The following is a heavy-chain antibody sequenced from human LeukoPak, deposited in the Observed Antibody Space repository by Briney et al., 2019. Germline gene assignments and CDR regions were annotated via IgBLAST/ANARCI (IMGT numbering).Heavy chain of an antibody. J-gene: IGHJ6*02. CDR3: ARSNAMGV. CDR1: GFTFSSYG. CDR2: ISYDGSNK. Sequence: GGSLRLSCAASGFTFSSYGMHWVRQAPGKGLEWVAVISYDGSNKYYADSVKGRFTIARDNSKNTLNLQMNSLRAEDTAVYYCARSNAMGVWGQGTTVTVSS. V-gene: IGHV3-30*03.